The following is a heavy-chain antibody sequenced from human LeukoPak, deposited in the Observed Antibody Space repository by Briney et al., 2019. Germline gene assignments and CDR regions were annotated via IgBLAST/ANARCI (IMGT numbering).Heavy chain of an antibody. Sequence: ASVKVSCKASGYTFTGYYMRWVRQAPGQGLEWMGWINPNTGGPNYAQKFQGWVTMTRDTSISTAYMELSRLRSDDTAVYYCARGPYSSGYYYTVRVFDYWGQGTLVTVSS. V-gene: IGHV1-2*04. J-gene: IGHJ4*02. CDR3: ARGPYSSGYYYTVRVFDY. D-gene: IGHD3-22*01. CDR1: GYTFTGYY. CDR2: INPNTGGP.